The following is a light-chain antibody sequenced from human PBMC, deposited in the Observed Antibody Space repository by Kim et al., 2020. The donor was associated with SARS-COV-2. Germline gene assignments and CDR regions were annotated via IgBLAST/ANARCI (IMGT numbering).Light chain of an antibody. CDR2: NDN. CDR1: SSNIGDNS. CDR3: AAWDDSRSGWV. J-gene: IGLJ3*02. Sequence: GQGVTFSCFGSSSNIGDNSVNCYQQPPGTAPNLLIYNDNQWPSGVPGRFAGSKSGSSASLAISGLQSEDEADYYCAAWDDSRSGWVFGGGTQLTVL. V-gene: IGLV1-44*01.